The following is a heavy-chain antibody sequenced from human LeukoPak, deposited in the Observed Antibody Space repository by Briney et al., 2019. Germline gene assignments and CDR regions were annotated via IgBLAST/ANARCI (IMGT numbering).Heavy chain of an antibody. V-gene: IGHV3-21*01. D-gene: IGHD6-6*01. CDR1: GFTFRNFW. CDR2: ISSSSSYI. J-gene: IGHJ4*02. CDR3: ARDPGDSSSTHFDY. Sequence: GGSLRLSCGASGFTFRNFWMNWVRQAPGKGLEWVSSISSSSSYIYYADSVKGRFTISRDNAKNSLYLQMNSLRAEDTAVYYCARDPGDSSSTHFDYWGQGTLVTVSS.